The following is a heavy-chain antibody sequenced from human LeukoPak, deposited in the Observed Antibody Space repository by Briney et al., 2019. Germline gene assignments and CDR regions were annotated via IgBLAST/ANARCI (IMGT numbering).Heavy chain of an antibody. CDR1: GYSISTGYF. CDR3: ASPRGTYIDY. Sequence: SETLSLTCAVSGYSISTGYFWGWIRQSPGQGLEWIGSIFHTGSTSYNPSLKSRVTPSVDTSKNEFSLKLTSVTAADTAIYYCASPRGTYIDYWGQGTLVIVSS. CDR2: IFHTGST. V-gene: IGHV4-38-2*01. D-gene: IGHD3-16*01. J-gene: IGHJ4*02.